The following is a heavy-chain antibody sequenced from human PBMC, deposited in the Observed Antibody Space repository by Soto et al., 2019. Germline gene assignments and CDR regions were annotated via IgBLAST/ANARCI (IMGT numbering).Heavy chain of an antibody. D-gene: IGHD6-19*01. J-gene: IGHJ4*02. Sequence: QVQLEQSGAEVKKPGASMKVSCQASGYTFTSYYIHWVRQAPGQGLEWMGVSHVGPDTTMYAQKFQGRVTMTRDTSTSTVYMELSRLISEDTAVYFCARESSRTQYFDYWGQGTLVTVSS. CDR2: SHVGPDTT. CDR3: ARESSRTQYFDY. V-gene: IGHV1-46*01. CDR1: GYTFTSYY.